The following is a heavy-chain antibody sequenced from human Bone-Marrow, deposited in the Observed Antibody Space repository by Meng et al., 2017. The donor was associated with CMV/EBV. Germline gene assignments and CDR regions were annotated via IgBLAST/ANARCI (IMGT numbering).Heavy chain of an antibody. D-gene: IGHD2-21*01. V-gene: IGHV3-23*01. Sequence: GESLKISCAASGFTFSNYAMSWVRQGPGKGLEGVSIISGSGGNTYYADSVKGRFTISRDNSKNTMYLQMTSLRVEDTAVYYCAKGGAYCGGNCYSPQWGQGTTVPVSS. CDR2: ISGSGGNT. J-gene: IGHJ6*02. CDR1: GFTFSNYA. CDR3: AKGGAYCGGNCYSPQ.